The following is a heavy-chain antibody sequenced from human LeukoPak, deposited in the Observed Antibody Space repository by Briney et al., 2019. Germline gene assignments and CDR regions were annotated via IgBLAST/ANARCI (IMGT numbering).Heavy chain of an antibody. V-gene: IGHV4-31*03. CDR2: IYYSGST. CDR1: DGSISSGGYY. CDR3: ARDSGYYDFWSGPKGPLDY. Sequence: SEALSLTCTVSDGSISSGGYYWSWIRQHPGKGLEWIGYIYYSGSTYYNLSLKSRVTISVDTSKNQFSLKLSSVTAADTAVYYCARDSGYYDFWSGPKGPLDYWGQGTLVTVSS. D-gene: IGHD3-3*01. J-gene: IGHJ4*02.